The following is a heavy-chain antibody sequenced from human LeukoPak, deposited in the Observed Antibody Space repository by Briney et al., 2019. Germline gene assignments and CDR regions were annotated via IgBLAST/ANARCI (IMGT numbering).Heavy chain of an antibody. V-gene: IGHV3-66*01. D-gene: IGHD5-12*01. J-gene: IGHJ4*02. CDR1: GFTVSSNY. Sequence: PGGSLRLSCAASGFTVSSNYMSWVRQAPGKGLEWVSVIYSGGSTHYPDSVKGRFTISRDNSKNTLYLQMNSLRAEDTAVYYCAKDHSGYDFGGFDYWGQGTLVTVSS. CDR2: IYSGGST. CDR3: AKDHSGYDFGGFDY.